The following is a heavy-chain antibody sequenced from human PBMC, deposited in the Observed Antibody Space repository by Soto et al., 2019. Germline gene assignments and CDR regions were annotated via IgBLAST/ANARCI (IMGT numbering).Heavy chain of an antibody. CDR1: GYTFTNYG. J-gene: IGHJ5*02. CDR2: INVYNGNT. D-gene: IGHD3-10*01. Sequence: QVQLVQSGGEVKKPGASVKVSCKASGYTFTNYGISWVRQAPGQGLEWMGWINVYNGNTKYAQKVQGRVTMTTDTSTSRYYMDLRSLRSDATAVYYCARGVGSGSYYNQYNWLDRWGQGTLVTVSS. CDR3: ARGVGSGSYYNQYNWLDR. V-gene: IGHV1-18*01.